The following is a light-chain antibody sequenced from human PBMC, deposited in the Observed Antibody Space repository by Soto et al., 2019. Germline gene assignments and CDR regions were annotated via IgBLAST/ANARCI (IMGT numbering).Light chain of an antibody. Sequence: EIVLTQSPGTLSLSPGERATLSCRASQSVNSSYLAWYQQKPGQAPRLLIYGASSRATGIPDRFSGSGSGTDFTLTISSLQPEDVATYYCQKYNSAPLTFGGGTMVDIK. V-gene: IGKV3-20*01. CDR1: QSVNSSY. J-gene: IGKJ4*01. CDR3: QKYNSAPLT. CDR2: GAS.